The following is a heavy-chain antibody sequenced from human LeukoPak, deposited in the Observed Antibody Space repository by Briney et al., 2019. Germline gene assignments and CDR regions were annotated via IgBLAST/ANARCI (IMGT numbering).Heavy chain of an antibody. Sequence: GGSLRLSCAASGFPFSIYWMHWVRQAPGKGLVWVSRINSDGSTTNYADSVGGRFTIARDTATNTLYLQMNSLRAEDTAVYYCARDDYGDWDAFDFWGQGTMVSVSS. V-gene: IGHV3-74*01. CDR2: INSDGSTT. CDR1: GFPFSIYW. D-gene: IGHD4-17*01. CDR3: ARDDYGDWDAFDF. J-gene: IGHJ3*01.